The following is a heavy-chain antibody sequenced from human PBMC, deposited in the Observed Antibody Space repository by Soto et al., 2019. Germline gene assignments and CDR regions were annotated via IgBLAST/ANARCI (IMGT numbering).Heavy chain of an antibody. V-gene: IGHV3-30*03. Sequence: QVQLVESGGGMVQPGRSLRLSCAASEFTFSSYGMHWVRQAPGKGLEWVAFISNDGGDKYYADSVKGRFTISRDNSKKTLYLQMNSLRAEDTALYYCAGEAPDDSWGQGTLVTVSS. CDR2: ISNDGGDK. J-gene: IGHJ4*02. CDR3: AGEAPDDS. CDR1: EFTFSSYG.